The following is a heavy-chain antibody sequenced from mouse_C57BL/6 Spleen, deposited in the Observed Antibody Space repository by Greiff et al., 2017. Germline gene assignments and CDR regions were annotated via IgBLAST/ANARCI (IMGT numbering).Heavy chain of an antibody. CDR2: ISDGGSYT. CDR1: GFTFSSYA. J-gene: IGHJ4*01. V-gene: IGHV5-4*01. CDR3: ARERLLGLGAMDY. Sequence: EVKVVESGGGLVKPGGSLKLSCAASGFTFSSYAMSWVRQTPEKRLEWVATISDGGSYTYYPDNVKGRFTISRDNAKNNLYLQMSHLKSEDTAMYYCARERLLGLGAMDYWGQGTSVTVSS. D-gene: IGHD1-2*01.